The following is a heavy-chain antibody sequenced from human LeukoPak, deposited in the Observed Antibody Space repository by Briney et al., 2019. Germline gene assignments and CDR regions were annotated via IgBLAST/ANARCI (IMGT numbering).Heavy chain of an antibody. CDR3: TRDLCHGGSCFHFDS. V-gene: IGHV1-2*02. D-gene: IGHD2-15*01. Sequence: GASVKVSCKTSGYTFTDYYVHWVRQAPGQGLEWLAWINPDSGATNFAQRFQGRVTMTRDTSVNTVHMELNRLRSDVTAVYYCTRDLCHGGSCFHFDSWGQGTLVTVSS. J-gene: IGHJ4*02. CDR2: INPDSGAT. CDR1: GYTFTDYY.